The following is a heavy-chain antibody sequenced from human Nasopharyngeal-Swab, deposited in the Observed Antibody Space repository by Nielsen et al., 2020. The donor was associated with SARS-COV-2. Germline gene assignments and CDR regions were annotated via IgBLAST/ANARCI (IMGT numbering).Heavy chain of an antibody. J-gene: IGHJ5*02. D-gene: IGHD6-13*01. CDR1: GGTFISYA. CDR2: FIPIFGTA. CDR3: ARGGGRYSSSWYEGNWFDP. V-gene: IGHV1-69*13. Sequence: SVKVSCNASGGTFISYAISWVRQAAGQGLEWMGGFIPIFGTANYAQKFQGRVTITADESTSTAYMELSSLRSEDTAVYYCARGGGRYSSSWYEGNWFDPWGQGTLVTVSS.